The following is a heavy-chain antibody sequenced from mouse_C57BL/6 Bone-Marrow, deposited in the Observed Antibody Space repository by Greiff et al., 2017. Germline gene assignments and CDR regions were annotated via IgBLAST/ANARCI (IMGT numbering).Heavy chain of an antibody. D-gene: IGHD2-5*01. CDR3: ARSERGAGYYSNYWFAY. J-gene: IGHJ3*01. CDR2: IYPGGGYT. CDR1: GYTFTNYW. V-gene: IGHV1-63*01. Sequence: QVQLKESGAELVRPGTSVKMSCKASGYTFTNYWIGWAKQRPGHGLEWIGDIYPGGGYTNYNEKFKGKATLTADKSSSTAYMQFSSLTSEDSAIYYCARSERGAGYYSNYWFAYWGQGTLVTVSA.